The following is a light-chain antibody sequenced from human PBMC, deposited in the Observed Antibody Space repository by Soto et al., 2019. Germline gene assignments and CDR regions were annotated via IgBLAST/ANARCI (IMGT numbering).Light chain of an antibody. CDR1: QSISTW. J-gene: IGKJ1*01. CDR2: KAS. Sequence: DIQMTQSPSTLSASVGDRVTITCRASQSISTWLAWYQQRPGKAPKLLIYKASSLESGVPSRFSGSGSGTEFTLTISNLQPDDFASYYCQQYNSHWTFGQGTKVDI. V-gene: IGKV1-5*03. CDR3: QQYNSHWT.